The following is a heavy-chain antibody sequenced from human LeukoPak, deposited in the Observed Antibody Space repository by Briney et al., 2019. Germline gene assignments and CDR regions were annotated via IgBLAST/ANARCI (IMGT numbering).Heavy chain of an antibody. J-gene: IGHJ4*02. CDR3: AGQTGSGLFILP. CDR2: IYDSRNT. V-gene: IGHV4-39*01. D-gene: IGHD3/OR15-3a*01. Sequence: PSETLSLTCTVSGVSISSNNSYWGWLRQPPGKGLEWIGSIYDSRNTYYNAFLKSQVSIPIDTSNKQFSLMTTSVTAADTALYYCAGQTGSGLFILPGGQGTLVTVSS. CDR1: GVSISSNNSY.